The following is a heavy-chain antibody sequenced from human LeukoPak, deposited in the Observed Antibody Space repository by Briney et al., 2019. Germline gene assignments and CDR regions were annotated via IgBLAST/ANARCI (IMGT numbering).Heavy chain of an antibody. V-gene: IGHV3-23*01. Sequence: PGGSLRLSCAASGFNFNTYGMSWVRQAPGKGLEWVSGISSSGGDIYYADSVKGRFTISRDNSKSTVYLQMNSLRAEDTAVYYCAEDLGVDWLRGLDSWGQGTLVTISS. CDR3: AEDLGVDWLRGLDS. D-gene: IGHD3-9*01. CDR2: ISSSGGDI. CDR1: GFNFNTYG. J-gene: IGHJ4*02.